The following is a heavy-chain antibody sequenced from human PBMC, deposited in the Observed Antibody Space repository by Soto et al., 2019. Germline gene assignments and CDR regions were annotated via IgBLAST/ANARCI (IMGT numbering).Heavy chain of an antibody. CDR3: ASVTPSICGGGNCYRLDSYFDS. J-gene: IGHJ4*03. CDR2: IIPLFGTP. CDR1: GVTFSTSG. D-gene: IGHD2-15*01. V-gene: IGHV1-69*01. Sequence: QVQLVQSGAEVKKPGSSLKVSCKTSGVTFSTSGISWVRQGPGQGLEWMGGIIPLFGTPKYARKFQGRVSITAADCATATYPELGGLSSDDTAIYYCASVTPSICGGGNCYRLDSYFDSWGQGSQVVVSS.